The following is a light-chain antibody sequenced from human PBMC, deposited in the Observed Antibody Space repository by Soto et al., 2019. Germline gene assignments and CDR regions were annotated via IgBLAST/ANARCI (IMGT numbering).Light chain of an antibody. J-gene: IGLJ1*01. CDR3: STYV. CDR2: DLT. CDR1: SSDVGGYNF. Sequence: QSALAQPASVSGSPGQSITISCTGTSSDVGGYNFVSWYQQHPGKAPKLMIYDLTYRSSGVSYRFSGSKSGNTASLTISGLQAEDEADSSSSTYVFGTGTKVTVL. V-gene: IGLV2-14*03.